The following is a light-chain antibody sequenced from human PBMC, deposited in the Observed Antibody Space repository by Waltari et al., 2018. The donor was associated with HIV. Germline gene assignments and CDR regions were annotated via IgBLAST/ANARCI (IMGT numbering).Light chain of an antibody. CDR3: QQRSNWPVT. J-gene: IGKJ1*01. CDR1: QRHSSY. Sequence: EIVLTQSPATLSFSPGERATLSCRARQRHSSYLTWYQQKPGQAPRLLIYEASNRATGIPGRFSGSGSGTDFTLTISSLEPEDFGVYYCQQRSNWPVTFGQGTKVEIK. V-gene: IGKV3-11*01. CDR2: EAS.